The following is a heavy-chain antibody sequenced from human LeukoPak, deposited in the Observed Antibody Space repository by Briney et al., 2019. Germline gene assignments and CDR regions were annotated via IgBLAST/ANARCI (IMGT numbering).Heavy chain of an antibody. CDR1: GGPFRTSG. CDR2: FIPILNMA. Sequence: SVKVSCKASGGPFRTSGFNWVRHAPGQGLEWMGRFIPILNMADYAQKFQGRVTITADKSTSTAYMELSSLGSEDTAVYYCARDRGVGASSVDSWGQGTVVTVSS. J-gene: IGHJ4*02. D-gene: IGHD1-26*01. CDR3: ARDRGVGASSVDS. V-gene: IGHV1-69*04.